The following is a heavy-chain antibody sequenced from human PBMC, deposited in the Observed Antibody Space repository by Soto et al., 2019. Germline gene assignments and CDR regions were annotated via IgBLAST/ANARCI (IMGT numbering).Heavy chain of an antibody. CDR2: IYYSGIT. V-gene: IGHV4-59*01. D-gene: IGHD2-15*01. CDR1: GGSMSSYY. Sequence: SETLSLTCTVSGGSMSSYYWSWIRQPPGKGLEWIGYIYYSGITNYNPSLKSRVTISIDTSKSQLYLNLTSVTTADTAVYYCGSAKGFCSAGSCYGWFDPWGQGTLVTVSS. CDR3: GSAKGFCSAGSCYGWFDP. J-gene: IGHJ5*02.